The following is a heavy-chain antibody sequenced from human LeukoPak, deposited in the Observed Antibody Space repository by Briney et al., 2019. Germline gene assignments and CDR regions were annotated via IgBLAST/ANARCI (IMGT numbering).Heavy chain of an antibody. V-gene: IGHV4-38-2*02. D-gene: IGHD2-15*01. Sequence: SETLSLTCTVSGYSISSGYYWGWIRQPPGKGPEWIGSIYHSESTYYNPSLKSRVTISVDTSQNQFSLKVKSVTAADTAVYYCARLRLGYCSGGSCYGYYMDVWGKGTTVTISS. CDR1: GYSISSGYY. CDR3: ARLRLGYCSGGSCYGYYMDV. J-gene: IGHJ6*03. CDR2: IYHSEST.